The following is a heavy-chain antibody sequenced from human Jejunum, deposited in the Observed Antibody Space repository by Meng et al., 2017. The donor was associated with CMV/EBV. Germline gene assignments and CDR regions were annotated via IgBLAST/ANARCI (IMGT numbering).Heavy chain of an antibody. Sequence: IISADYRTWIPQAPGRGLEGLSYNGPPGNYICYASSVTGRFPITRENAKNSLFLQMNNLRAEDTGVYYCARGGGRYGSGTPPCDYWGQGALVTVSS. V-gene: IGHV3-11*01. CDR3: ARGGGRYGSGTPPCDY. CDR1: IISADY. D-gene: IGHD3-10*01. J-gene: IGHJ4*02. CDR2: NGPPGNYI.